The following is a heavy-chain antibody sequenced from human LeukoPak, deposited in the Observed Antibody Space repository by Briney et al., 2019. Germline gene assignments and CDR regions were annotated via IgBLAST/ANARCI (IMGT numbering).Heavy chain of an antibody. CDR3: ARDLCSGGSCYSAFDI. D-gene: IGHD2-15*01. CDR2: ISYDGSNK. CDR1: GFTFSSYA. Sequence: GGSLRLSCAASGFTFSSYAMHWVRQAPGKGLEWVAVISYDGSNKYYADSVKGRSTISRDNSKNTLYLQMNSLRAEDTAVYYCARDLCSGGSCYSAFDIWGQGTMVTVSP. J-gene: IGHJ3*02. V-gene: IGHV3-30-3*01.